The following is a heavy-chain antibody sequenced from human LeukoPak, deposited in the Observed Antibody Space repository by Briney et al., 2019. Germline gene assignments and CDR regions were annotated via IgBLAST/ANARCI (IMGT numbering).Heavy chain of an antibody. CDR3: ARDPDYYGSGTHFNHYFDY. V-gene: IGHV3-30*02. J-gene: IGHJ4*02. D-gene: IGHD3-10*01. CDR1: GFTFSSYG. CDR2: IRYDGTNK. Sequence: GGSLRLSCAASGFTFSSYGMHWVRQAPGKGLEWVAFIRYDGTNKHYADSVKGRFTISRDNSKNSLYLQMNSLRAEDTAVYYCARDPDYYGSGTHFNHYFDYWGQGILVTVSS.